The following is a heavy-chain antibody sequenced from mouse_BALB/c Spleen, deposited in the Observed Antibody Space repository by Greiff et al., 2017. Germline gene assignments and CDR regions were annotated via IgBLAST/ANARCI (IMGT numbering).Heavy chain of an antibody. CDR2: INPSTGYT. V-gene: IGHV1-7*01. Sequence: VKLVESGAELAKPGASVKMSCKASGYTFTSYWMHWVKQRPGQGLEWIGYINPSTGYTEYNQKFKDKATLTADKSSSTAYMQLSSLTSEDSAVYYCARSIYYYGSRMDYWGQGTTLTVSS. CDR1: GYTFTSYW. CDR3: ARSIYYYGSRMDY. D-gene: IGHD1-1*01. J-gene: IGHJ2*01.